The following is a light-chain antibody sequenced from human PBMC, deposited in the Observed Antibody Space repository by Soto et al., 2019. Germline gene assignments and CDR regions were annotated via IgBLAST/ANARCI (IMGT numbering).Light chain of an antibody. Sequence: QAVVTQEPSLTVSPGGTGTLTCASSTGAVTSGYYPNWFQQKPGQAPRALMYSTSNKHSWTPARFSGSLLGGKAARTLSGVKPEYEAEYYCLLYYGGAQVVFGGGTKLTVL. CDR1: TGAVTSGYY. J-gene: IGLJ2*01. CDR2: STS. CDR3: LLYYGGAQVV. V-gene: IGLV7-43*01.